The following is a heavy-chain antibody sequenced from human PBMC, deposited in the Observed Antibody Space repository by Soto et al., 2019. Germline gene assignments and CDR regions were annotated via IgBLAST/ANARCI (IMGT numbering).Heavy chain of an antibody. Sequence: GGSLRLSCAASVFTFSRYWMSWVRHSPRKGLEWVANIKQDGSEKYYVDSVKGRFTISRDNAKNSVYLQMNSLRAEGTAVYYCARELEGSYGYGTFEYWGQGTPVTLSS. D-gene: IGHD5-18*01. CDR3: ARELEGSYGYGTFEY. CDR1: VFTFSRYW. CDR2: IKQDGSEK. J-gene: IGHJ4*02. V-gene: IGHV3-7*03.